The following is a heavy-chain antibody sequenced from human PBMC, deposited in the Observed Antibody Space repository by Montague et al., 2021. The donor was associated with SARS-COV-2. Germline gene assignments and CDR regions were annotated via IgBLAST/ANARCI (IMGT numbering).Heavy chain of an antibody. D-gene: IGHD3-9*01. CDR3: ARMVTIFSLGGYYYYYGMDV. CDR2: IDWDDDK. CDR1: GFSLSTSGMC. V-gene: IGHV2-70*01. Sequence: PALVKSTQTLTLTCTFSGFSLSTSGMCVSWIRQPPGKALEWLALIDWDDDKYYSTSLKTRLTISKDTSKNQVVLTMTNMDPVDTATYYCARMVTIFSLGGYYYYYGMDVWGQGTTVTVSS. J-gene: IGHJ6*02.